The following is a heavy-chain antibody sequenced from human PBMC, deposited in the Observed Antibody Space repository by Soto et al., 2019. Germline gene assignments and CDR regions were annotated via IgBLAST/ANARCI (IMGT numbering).Heavy chain of an antibody. CDR1: GYTFTSYD. V-gene: IGHV1-8*01. J-gene: IGHJ5*02. CDR3: ARSRGSSSGWYFSWFDP. CDR2: MNPNSGNT. Sequence: GASVKVSCTASGYTFTSYDINWVRQATGQGLEWMGWMNPNSGNTGYAQKFQGRVTMTRNTSISTAYMELSSLRSEDTAVYYCARSRGSSSGWYFSWFDPWGQGTLVTVSS. D-gene: IGHD6-19*01.